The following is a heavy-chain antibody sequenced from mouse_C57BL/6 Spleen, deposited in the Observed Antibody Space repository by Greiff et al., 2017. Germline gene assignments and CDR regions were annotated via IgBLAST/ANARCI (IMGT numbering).Heavy chain of an antibody. Sequence: VQLQQPGAELVKPGASVKLSCKASGYTFTSYWMQWVKQRPGQGLEWIGEIDPSDSYTNYNQKFKGKATLTVDTSSSTAYMQLSSLTSEDSAVYYCARCYGSSQSWYFDVWGTGTTVTVSS. CDR1: GYTFTSYW. D-gene: IGHD1-1*01. V-gene: IGHV1-50*01. J-gene: IGHJ1*03. CDR3: ARCYGSSQSWYFDV. CDR2: IDPSDSYT.